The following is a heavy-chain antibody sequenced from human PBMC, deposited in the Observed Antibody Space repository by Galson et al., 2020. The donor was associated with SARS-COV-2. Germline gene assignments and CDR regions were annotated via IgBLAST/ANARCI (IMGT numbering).Heavy chain of an antibody. CDR2: ISYSGSS. Sequence: SETLSLTCTVSDGSISSSYYWGWIRQPPGEGLEWIGIISYSGSSYYNPSLKSRATMSVDTSMNQFSLKLTSVTAADTAVYYCARRGGSGYGSGWFDPWGQGTLVTLSS. V-gene: IGHV4-39*01. CDR1: DGSISSSYY. J-gene: IGHJ5*02. D-gene: IGHD5-12*01. CDR3: ARRGGSGYGSGWFDP.